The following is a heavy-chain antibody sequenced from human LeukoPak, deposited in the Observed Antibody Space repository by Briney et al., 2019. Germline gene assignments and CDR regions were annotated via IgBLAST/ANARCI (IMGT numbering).Heavy chain of an antibody. V-gene: IGHV6-1*01. Sequence: SQTLSLTCGISGDSVSSNSVAWNWIRQSPSRGLEWLGRTCYRSKWYSDYAVSIKGRITIKPDTSKNQFSLQLNSVTPEDTAVYYCARIGGDYSYGMDVWGQGTTVTVSS. CDR1: GDSVSSNSVA. CDR2: TCYRSKWYS. D-gene: IGHD2-21*01. CDR3: ARIGGDYSYGMDV. J-gene: IGHJ6*02.